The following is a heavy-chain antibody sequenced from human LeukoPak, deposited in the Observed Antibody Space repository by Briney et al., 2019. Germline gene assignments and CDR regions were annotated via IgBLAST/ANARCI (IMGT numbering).Heavy chain of an antibody. CDR3: AKDSGSGGRSYYFDY. V-gene: IGHV3-30*18. CDR2: ISYDGSNK. D-gene: IGHD6-19*01. J-gene: IGHJ4*02. CDR1: GFTFSSYG. Sequence: PGRSLRLSCAASGFTFSSYGMHWVCQAPGKGLEWVAVISYDGSNKYYADSVKGRFTISRDNPKNTLYLQMNSLRAEDTAVYYCAKDSGSGGRSYYFDYWGQGTLVTVSS.